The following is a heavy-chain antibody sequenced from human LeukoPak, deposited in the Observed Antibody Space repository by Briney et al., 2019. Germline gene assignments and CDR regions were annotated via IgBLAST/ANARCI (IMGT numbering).Heavy chain of an antibody. CDR2: VYPDDSRT. CDR1: GYNFPKSW. J-gene: IGHJ4*02. Sequence: GESLKISCKASGYNFPKSWIGWVRQMPGKGLEWMAIVYPDDSRTNYSPSFQGQVTISADKSINTAYLQWNSLRASDTAMYYCARPDYFASHDWGQGTLVTVSS. V-gene: IGHV5-51*01. CDR3: ARPDYFASHD. D-gene: IGHD2/OR15-2a*01.